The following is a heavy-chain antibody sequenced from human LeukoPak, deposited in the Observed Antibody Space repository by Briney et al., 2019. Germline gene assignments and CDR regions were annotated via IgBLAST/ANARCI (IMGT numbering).Heavy chain of an antibody. V-gene: IGHV3-48*01. CDR2: ISSSSSTI. J-gene: IGHJ4*02. D-gene: IGHD6-13*01. Sequence: PGGSLRLSCAASGFTFSNYNMNWVRQAPGKGLEWVSYISSSSSTIYYADSVKGRFTISRDNAKNSLYLQMNSLRAEDTAVYYCARVGSSWANPFDCWGQGTLVTVSS. CDR3: ARVGSSWANPFDC. CDR1: GFTFSNYN.